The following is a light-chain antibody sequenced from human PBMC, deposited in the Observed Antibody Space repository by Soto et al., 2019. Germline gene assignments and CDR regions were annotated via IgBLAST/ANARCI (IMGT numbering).Light chain of an antibody. V-gene: IGKV3-11*01. CDR2: DAS. J-gene: IGKJ4*01. Sequence: EIVLTQSPATLSLSPGERATLSCRASQSVSSYLAWYQQKPGQAPRLLVYDASNRATGIPARFSGSGSGTDSPLTISSLEPEDFAVYYCQQPSNWPLTFGGGTKVAIK. CDR1: QSVSSY. CDR3: QQPSNWPLT.